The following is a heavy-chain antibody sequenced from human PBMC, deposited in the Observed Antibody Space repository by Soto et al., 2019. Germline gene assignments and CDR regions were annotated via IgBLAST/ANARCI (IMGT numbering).Heavy chain of an antibody. CDR3: ARHPSGYDYPTLCFDY. CDR1: GGSISSSSYY. V-gene: IGHV4-39*01. Sequence: PSGTLSLTCTVSGGSISSSSYYWGWIRQPPGKGLEWIGSIYYSGSTYYNPSLKSRVTISVDTSKNQFSLKLSSVTAADTAVYYCARHPSGYDYPTLCFDYWGQGTLVTVSS. J-gene: IGHJ4*02. D-gene: IGHD5-12*01. CDR2: IYYSGST.